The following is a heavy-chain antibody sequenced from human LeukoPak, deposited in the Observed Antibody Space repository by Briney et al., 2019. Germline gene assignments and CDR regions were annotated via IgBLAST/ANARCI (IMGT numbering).Heavy chain of an antibody. CDR3: ATDAPRPTSVLPYYMDV. CDR1: GYTFTSYD. Sequence: ASVKVSCKASGYTFTSYDINWVRQATGQGLEWMGWMNPNSGNTGYAQKFQGRVTMTRNTSISTAYMELSSLRSEDTAVYYCATDAPRPTSVLPYYMDVWGKGTTVTVSS. CDR2: MNPNSGNT. V-gene: IGHV1-8*01. D-gene: IGHD6-6*01. J-gene: IGHJ6*03.